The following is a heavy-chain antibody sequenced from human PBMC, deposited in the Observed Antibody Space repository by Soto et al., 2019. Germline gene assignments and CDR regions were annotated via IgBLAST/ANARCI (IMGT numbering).Heavy chain of an antibody. D-gene: IGHD2-2*02. Sequence: PGASLKISCKGSGYSFTSYWISWVRQMPGKGLEWMGRIDPSDSYTNYSPSFQGHVTISADKSISTAYLQWSSLKASDTAMYYCARGDQLLYGDNYYYGMDVWGQGTTVTVSS. J-gene: IGHJ6*02. CDR3: ARGDQLLYGDNYYYGMDV. CDR2: IDPSDSYT. V-gene: IGHV5-10-1*01. CDR1: GYSFTSYW.